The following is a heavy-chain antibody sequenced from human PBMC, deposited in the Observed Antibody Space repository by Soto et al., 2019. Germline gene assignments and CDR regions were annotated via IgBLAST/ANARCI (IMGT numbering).Heavy chain of an antibody. Sequence: GGSLRLSCLASGFTFSYYGMTWVRHVPGRGLEWVASLNGAGGSKYYVDSVRGRFTISRDNSKNTLYLQMKRLTVDDTAIYYFAAQRDEYGSGVSWFTYGMDIWGQGTTVTVSS. CDR3: AAQRDEYGSGVSWFTYGMDI. J-gene: IGHJ6*02. V-gene: IGHV3-23*01. CDR1: GFTFSYYG. CDR2: LNGAGGSK. D-gene: IGHD3-10*01.